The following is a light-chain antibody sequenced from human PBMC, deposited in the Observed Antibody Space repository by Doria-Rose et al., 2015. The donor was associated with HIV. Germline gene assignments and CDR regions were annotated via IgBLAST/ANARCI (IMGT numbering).Light chain of an antibody. J-gene: IGKJ4*01. CDR2: AAS. CDR3: QQSYSTPLT. V-gene: IGKV1-39*01. CDR1: QSTGSF. Sequence: SPSSLSASVGDRVTITCRASQSTGSFLNWYQQKPGKAPKLLIYAASSLQNGFPSRFSGSGSGTDFTLTISSLQPEGFATYFCQQSYSTPLTFGGGTKVEIK.